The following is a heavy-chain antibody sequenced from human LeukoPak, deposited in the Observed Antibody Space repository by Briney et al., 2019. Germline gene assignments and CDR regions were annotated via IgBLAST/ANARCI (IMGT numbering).Heavy chain of an antibody. CDR3: AKVRGGYGDYYFDY. CDR1: GGSISSYY. Sequence: PSETLSLTCTVSGGSISSYYWSWIRQPPGKGLEWIGYIYYSGSTNYNPSLKSRVTISVDTSKNQFSLKLSSVTAADTAVYYCAKVRGGYGDYYFDYWGQGTLVTVSS. CDR2: IYYSGST. J-gene: IGHJ4*02. V-gene: IGHV4-59*01. D-gene: IGHD4-17*01.